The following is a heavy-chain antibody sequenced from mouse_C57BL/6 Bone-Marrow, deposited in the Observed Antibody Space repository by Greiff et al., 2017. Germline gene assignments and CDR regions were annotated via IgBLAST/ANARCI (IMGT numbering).Heavy chain of an antibody. V-gene: IGHV5-15*01. Sequence: EVKLMESGGGLVQPGGSLKLSCAASGFTFSDYGMAWVRQAPRKGPEWVAFISNLAYSIYYADTVTGRFTISRENAKNTLYLEMSSLRSEDTAMYYCARFTTVVSWYFDVWGTGTTVTVSS. D-gene: IGHD1-1*01. CDR3: ARFTTVVSWYFDV. CDR1: GFTFSDYG. CDR2: ISNLAYSI. J-gene: IGHJ1*03.